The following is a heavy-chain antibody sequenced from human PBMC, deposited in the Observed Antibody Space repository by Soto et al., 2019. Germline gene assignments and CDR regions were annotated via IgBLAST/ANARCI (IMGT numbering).Heavy chain of an antibody. J-gene: IGHJ4*02. Sequence: QVQLVQSGAEVKKPGASVKVSCKASGYTFTRYDINWVRQATGQGLEWMGWMNPNSGNTGYAQKFQGRVTMTRNTSISTAYMELSSLRSEDTAVYYCARAITMIPGLIIMFFDYWGQGTLVTVSS. V-gene: IGHV1-8*01. CDR3: ARAITMIPGLIIMFFDY. CDR1: GYTFTRYD. D-gene: IGHD3-10*01. CDR2: MNPNSGNT.